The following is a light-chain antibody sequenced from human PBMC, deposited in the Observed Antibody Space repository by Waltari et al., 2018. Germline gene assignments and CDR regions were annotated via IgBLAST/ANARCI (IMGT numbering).Light chain of an antibody. CDR2: DVF. J-gene: IGKJ4*01. Sequence: AIQLTQSPSSLSASVGDRVTISCRPSITVSSALAWYQQQPGKPPKLLIYDVFNLQSGVPSRFSGSGSGTDFTLTINSLQPEDFATYYCQQFNSYPLTFGGGTKVEIK. CDR3: QQFNSYPLT. V-gene: IGKV1-13*02. CDR1: ITVSSA.